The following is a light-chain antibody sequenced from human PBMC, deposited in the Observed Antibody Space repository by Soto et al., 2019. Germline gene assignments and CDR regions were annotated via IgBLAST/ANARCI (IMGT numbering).Light chain of an antibody. CDR3: QQHNGAPKT. J-gene: IGKJ4*01. Sequence: DIQMTQSPSSLSASVGDRVTITCRASQGISDYLAWYQQKPGKVPNLLIYAATTLQSGVPSRFSGSGACTDFTLTSSSLQPEDVATYYGQQHNGAPKTFGGGSKVEIK. V-gene: IGKV1-27*01. CDR1: QGISDY. CDR2: AAT.